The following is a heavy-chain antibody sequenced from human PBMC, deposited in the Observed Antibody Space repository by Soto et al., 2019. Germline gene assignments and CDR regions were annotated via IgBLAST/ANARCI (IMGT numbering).Heavy chain of an antibody. CDR1: GYTFTSYG. CDR3: AREGSSTYYDFWSGGNWFDP. D-gene: IGHD3-3*01. Sequence: GASVKVSCKASGYTFTSYGISWVRQAPGQGLEWMGWISAYNGNTNYAQKLQGRVTMTTDTSTSTAYMELRSLRSDDTAVYYCAREGSSTYYDFWSGGNWFDPWGQGTLVTVPQ. J-gene: IGHJ5*02. V-gene: IGHV1-18*01. CDR2: ISAYNGNT.